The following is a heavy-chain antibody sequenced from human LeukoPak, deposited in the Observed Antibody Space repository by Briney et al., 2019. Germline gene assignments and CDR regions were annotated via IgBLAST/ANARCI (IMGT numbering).Heavy chain of an antibody. J-gene: IGHJ4*02. CDR1: GGSISSSSYY. CDR3: ARDSYYDSSFYYFSKYYFDY. Sequence: SETLSLTCTVSGGSISSSSYYWGWIRQPPGKGLEWIGSIYYSGSTYYNPSHKSRVTISVDTSKNQFSLKLSSVTAADTAVYYCARDSYYDSSFYYFSKYYFDYWGQGTLVTVSS. D-gene: IGHD3-22*01. CDR2: IYYSGST. V-gene: IGHV4-39*07.